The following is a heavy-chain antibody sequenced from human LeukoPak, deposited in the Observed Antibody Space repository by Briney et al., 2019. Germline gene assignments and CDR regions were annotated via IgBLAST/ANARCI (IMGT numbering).Heavy chain of an antibody. J-gene: IGHJ3*02. V-gene: IGHV4-59*12. CDR1: GGSMSPYH. CDR3: ARELDAFDI. Sequence: SETLSLTCTVSGGSMSPYHWGWIRQPPGKGLEWTGYIYYSGSTNYNPSLNSRVTISVDTSKNQFSLRLSSVTAADTAVYYCARELDAFDIWGQGTMVTVSS. CDR2: IYYSGST.